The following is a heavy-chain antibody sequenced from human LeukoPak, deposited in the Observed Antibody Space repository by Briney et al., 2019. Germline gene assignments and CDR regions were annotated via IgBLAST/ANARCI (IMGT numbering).Heavy chain of an antibody. CDR1: GYSFTSYW. CDR2: IYPGDSNT. V-gene: IGHV5-51*01. CDR3: ARRYRGGEMATIGFDY. J-gene: IGHJ4*02. D-gene: IGHD5-24*01. Sequence: GESLKISCKGSGYSFTSYWIGWVRQMPGKGLEWMGIIYPGDSNTRYNPSFQGQVTISVDKSISTAYLQWSSLKASDTAMYYCARRYRGGEMATIGFDYWGQGILVTVSS.